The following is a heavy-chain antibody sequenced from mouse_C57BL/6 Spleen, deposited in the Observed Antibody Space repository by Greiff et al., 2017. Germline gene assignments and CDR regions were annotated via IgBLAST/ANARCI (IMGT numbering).Heavy chain of an antibody. CDR1: GFNIKNTY. J-gene: IGHJ2*01. CDR2: IAPANGNT. V-gene: IGHV14-3*01. D-gene: IGHD1-1*01. CDR3: ARSDFGSSPLDY. Sequence: EVQLQQSVAELVRPGASVKLSCTASGFNIKNTYMHWVKQRPEQGLEWIGRIAPANGNTTYAPKFQGKATIAADTSSNTAYLQLSSLTSEDTAIYYCARSDFGSSPLDYWGQGTTLTVSS.